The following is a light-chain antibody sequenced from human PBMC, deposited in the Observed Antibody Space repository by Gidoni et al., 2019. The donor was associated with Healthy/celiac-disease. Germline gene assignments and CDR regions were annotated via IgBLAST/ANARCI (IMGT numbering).Light chain of an antibody. Sequence: VLPQSPAPLSLSPGERATLSCRASQSVSSYLAWYHQKPGQAPRLLIYDASNRATGIPARFSGSGSGTDFTLTISSLEPEDFAVYYCQQRSNWPATFXXXTRLEIK. CDR1: QSVSSY. V-gene: IGKV3-11*01. CDR3: QQRSNWPAT. J-gene: IGKJ5*01. CDR2: DAS.